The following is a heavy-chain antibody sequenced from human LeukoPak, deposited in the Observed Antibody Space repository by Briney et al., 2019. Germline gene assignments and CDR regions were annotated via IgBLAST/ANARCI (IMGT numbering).Heavy chain of an antibody. V-gene: IGHV3-11*04. CDR2: IGLNGHPL. Sequence: KTGGSLRLSCAVSGFSFNIYYMSWIRQAPGKGLEWISYIGLNGHPLDYADSVKGRFTISRDNAKNSLYLDMNRLRDEDTAGYYCARKDVSSGSFNYWGQGTLVTVSS. CDR1: GFSFNIYY. J-gene: IGHJ4*02. CDR3: ARKDVSSGSFNY. D-gene: IGHD3-22*01.